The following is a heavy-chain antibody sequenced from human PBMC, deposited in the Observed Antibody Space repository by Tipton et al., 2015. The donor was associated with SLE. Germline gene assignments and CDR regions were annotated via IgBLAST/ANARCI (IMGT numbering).Heavy chain of an antibody. V-gene: IGHV4-34*01. J-gene: IGHJ6*02. CDR3: ARDDVLLWFRGMDV. CDR1: GGSFSGSD. D-gene: IGHD3-10*01. Sequence: TLSLTCAVFGGSFSGSDWSWIRQPPGKGLEWIGDINHSGSTNYNPSLKSRVTISVDTSKNQFSLKLSSVTAADTAVYYCARDDVLLWFRGMDVWGQGTTVTVSS. CDR2: INHSGST.